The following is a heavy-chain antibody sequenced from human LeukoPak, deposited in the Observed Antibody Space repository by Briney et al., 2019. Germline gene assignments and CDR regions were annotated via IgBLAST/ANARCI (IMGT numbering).Heavy chain of an antibody. CDR1: GFTFSSYA. J-gene: IGHJ4*01. CDR3: AKGIYSSGWSYFDY. Sequence: PGGSLRLSCAASGFTFSSYAMSWVRQAPGKGLEWVSTLSGSGITTYYADSVKGRFTISRDNFKNTLYLQMNSLRAEDTAVYYCAKGIYSSGWSYFDYWGHGTLVTVSS. V-gene: IGHV3-23*01. CDR2: LSGSGITT. D-gene: IGHD6-19*01.